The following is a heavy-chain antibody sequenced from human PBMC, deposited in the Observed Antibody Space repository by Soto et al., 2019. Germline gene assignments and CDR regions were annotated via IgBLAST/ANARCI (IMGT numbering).Heavy chain of an antibody. CDR2: ISGSGGST. D-gene: IGHD2-21*01. V-gene: IGHV3-23*01. Sequence: GGSLRLSCAASGFTFSSYAMSWVRQAPGKGLEWVSGISGSGGSTYYADSVKGRFTISRDNSKNTLYLQMNSLRAEDTAVYYCAKDLGQDGPRRSLWSSDYYYYGMDVWGQGTTVTVSS. J-gene: IGHJ6*02. CDR1: GFTFSSYA. CDR3: AKDLGQDGPRRSLWSSDYYYYGMDV.